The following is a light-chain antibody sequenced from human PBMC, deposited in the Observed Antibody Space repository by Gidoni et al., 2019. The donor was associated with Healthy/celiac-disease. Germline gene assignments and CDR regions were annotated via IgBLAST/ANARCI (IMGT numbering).Light chain of an antibody. CDR3: QQSYSTLGT. CDR2: AAS. Sequence: DIQITQSPSSLSASVGDRVTITFRASQSISSYLNWYQQKPGKALKLLIYAASSLQSGVPSRFSGSGSGTDFTLTISSLQPEDFANDYCQQSYSTLGTFGGGTKVEIK. CDR1: QSISSY. V-gene: IGKV1-39*01. J-gene: IGKJ4*01.